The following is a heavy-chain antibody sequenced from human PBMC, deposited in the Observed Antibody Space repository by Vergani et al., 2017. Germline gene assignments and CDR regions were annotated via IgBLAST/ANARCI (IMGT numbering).Heavy chain of an antibody. CDR2: ISAYNGNT. CDR3: ARGPMVSGGSCYFEY. D-gene: IGHD2-15*01. CDR1: GYTFTGYY. Sequence: QVQLVQSGAEVKKPGASVKVSCKASGYTFTGYYMHWVRQAPGQGLEWMGWISAYNGNTNYAQKLQGRVTMTTDTSTSTAYMELRSLRSDDTAVYYCARGPMVSGGSCYFEYWGQGTLVTVSS. V-gene: IGHV1-18*04. J-gene: IGHJ4*02.